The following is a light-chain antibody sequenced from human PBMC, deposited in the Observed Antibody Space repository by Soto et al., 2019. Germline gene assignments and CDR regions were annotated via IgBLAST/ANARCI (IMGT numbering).Light chain of an antibody. CDR3: QSYDSLSGWV. CDR2: RNA. Sequence: QSVLTQPPSVSGAPGQEVTISCTGGSSNIGAGFDVHWYQQFPGTAPKLLIFRNANRPSGVPDRFSGSKSGTSASLAITGLQAEDEADYYCQSYDSLSGWVFGGGTKVTVL. V-gene: IGLV1-40*01. CDR1: SSNIGAGFD. J-gene: IGLJ3*02.